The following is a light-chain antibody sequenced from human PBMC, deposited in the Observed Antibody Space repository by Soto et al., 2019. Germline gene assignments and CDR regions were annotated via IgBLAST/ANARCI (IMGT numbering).Light chain of an antibody. J-gene: IGKJ2*01. CDR2: GAS. CDR1: QSVSSSY. V-gene: IGKV3-20*01. CDR3: QQYGSSPRT. Sequence: EIVLNQSPGTLSFSPGEKATLSRRASQSVSSSYLAWYQQKPGQAPRLLIYGASSRATGTPDRFSGSGSGTDFTLTISRLEPEDFAVYYCQQYGSSPRTFGQGTKVDIK.